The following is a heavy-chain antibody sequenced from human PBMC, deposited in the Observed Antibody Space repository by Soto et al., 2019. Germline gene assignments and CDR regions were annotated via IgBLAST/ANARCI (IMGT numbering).Heavy chain of an antibody. V-gene: IGHV3-33*01. CDR2: IWYDGSNK. J-gene: IGHJ3*02. Sequence: QVQLVESGGGVVQPGRSLRLSCAASGFTFSSYGMHWVRQAPGKGLEWVAVIWYDGSNKYYADSVKGRFTISRDNSKNTLYLQMNSLRAEDTAVYYCARGLVGAKLLRAFDIWGQGTMVTVSS. D-gene: IGHD1-26*01. CDR3: ARGLVGAKLLRAFDI. CDR1: GFTFSSYG.